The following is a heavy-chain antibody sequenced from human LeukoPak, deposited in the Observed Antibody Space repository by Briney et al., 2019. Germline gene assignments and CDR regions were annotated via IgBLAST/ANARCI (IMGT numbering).Heavy chain of an antibody. D-gene: IGHD3-10*01. CDR3: VSAKFLVRGVSWFDP. CDR2: IYPSGTT. CDR1: GYSISSGYY. V-gene: IGHV4-38-2*02. J-gene: IGHJ5*02. Sequence: SETLSLTCTVSGYSISSGYYWGWIRQPPGKGLEWIENIYPSGTTYYNPSLKTRVTISVDTSKNQFSLKLTSVTAADTAVYYCVSAKFLVRGVSWFDPWGQGTLVTVSS.